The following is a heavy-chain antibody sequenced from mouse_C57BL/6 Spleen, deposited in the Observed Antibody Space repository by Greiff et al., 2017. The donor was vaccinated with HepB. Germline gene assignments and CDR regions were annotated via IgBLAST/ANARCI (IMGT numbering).Heavy chain of an antibody. D-gene: IGHD1-1*01. CDR2: IDPSDSYT. CDR3: ARGIYYYWYFDV. J-gene: IGHJ1*03. CDR1: GYTFTSYW. V-gene: IGHV1-50*01. Sequence: QVQLKQPGAELVKPGASVKLSCKASGYTFTSYWMQWVKQRPGQGLEWIGEIDPSDSYTNYNQKFKGKATLTVDTSSSTAYMQLSSLTSEDSAVYYCARGIYYYWYFDVWGTGTTVTVSS.